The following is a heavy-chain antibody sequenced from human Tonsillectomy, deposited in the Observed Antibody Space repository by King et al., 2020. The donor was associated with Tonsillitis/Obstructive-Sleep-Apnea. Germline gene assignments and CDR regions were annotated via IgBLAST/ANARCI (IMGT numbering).Heavy chain of an antibody. V-gene: IGHV4-34*01. CDR1: GGSFSGYY. CDR2: INHSGST. D-gene: IGHD3-3*01. J-gene: IGHJ6*03. Sequence: VQLQQWGAGLLKPSETLSLTCAVYGGSFSGYYWSWIRQPPGKGLEWIGEINHSGSTSYNPSLKNRVTLSVDTSKSQFSLSLSSVTAADTAVFYCARVAAVCTIGYYYYYMDVWAKGTPVTVSS. CDR3: ARVAAVCTIGYYYYYMDV.